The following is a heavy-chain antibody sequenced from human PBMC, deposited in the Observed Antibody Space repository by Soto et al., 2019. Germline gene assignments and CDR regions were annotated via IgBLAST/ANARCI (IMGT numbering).Heavy chain of an antibody. CDR2: IGSSGST. CDR3: AKDRGLAESGRWSHYYYGMDV. D-gene: IGHD1-26*01. CDR1: GFTFDTYA. J-gene: IGHJ6*02. Sequence: EVKVLESGGGLVQPGGSLRLSCAASGFTFDTYALNWVRQAPGKGLEWVSAIGSSGSTYYADSVKGRFTISRDNSKNTLFLEMNSLRSEDTAVYYCAKDRGLAESGRWSHYYYGMDVWGQGTTVTVSS. V-gene: IGHV3-23*01.